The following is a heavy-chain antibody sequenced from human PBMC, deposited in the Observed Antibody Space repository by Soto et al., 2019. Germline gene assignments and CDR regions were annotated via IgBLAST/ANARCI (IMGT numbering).Heavy chain of an antibody. CDR1: GGSFSAYY. CDR3: AGGMVKRRAFDI. CDR2: IIHSGST. D-gene: IGHD2-21*01. J-gene: IGHJ3*02. V-gene: IGHV4-34*01. Sequence: SETLPLTCAVYGGSFSAYYWSWIRQPPGRGLEWIGEIIHSGSTNYNPSLKSRVTISVDTPKNQVSLKLSTVTAADTAVYYCAGGMVKRRAFDIWGQGTMVTVSS.